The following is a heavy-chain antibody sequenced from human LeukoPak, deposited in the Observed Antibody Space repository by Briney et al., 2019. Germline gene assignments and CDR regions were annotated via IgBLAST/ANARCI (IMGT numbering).Heavy chain of an antibody. CDR1: GYTFTSYA. J-gene: IGHJ4*02. V-gene: IGHV1-3*01. Sequence: EASVKVSCKASGYTFTSYAMHWVRQAPGQRLEWMGWINAGNGNTKYSQKFQGRVTITRDTSASTAYLQWSSLKASDTAMYYCARRATVVTPSDYWGQGTLVTVSS. CDR2: INAGNGNT. D-gene: IGHD4-23*01. CDR3: ARRATVVTPSDY.